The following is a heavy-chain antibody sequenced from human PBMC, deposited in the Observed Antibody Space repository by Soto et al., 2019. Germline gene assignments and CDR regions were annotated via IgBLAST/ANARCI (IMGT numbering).Heavy chain of an antibody. CDR1: GFTFSTYA. Sequence: EVQLLESGGGLVQPGGSLRLSCAASGFTFSTYAMSWVRQAPGKGLEWVSTIRASGDTTYYADSVKGRFTISRENSKNTQYLQMNSRRAEDTAVYYCAKGGYNAWFDYWGQGTLVTVSS. J-gene: IGHJ4*02. CDR3: AKGGYNAWFDY. D-gene: IGHD1-20*01. V-gene: IGHV3-23*01. CDR2: IRASGDTT.